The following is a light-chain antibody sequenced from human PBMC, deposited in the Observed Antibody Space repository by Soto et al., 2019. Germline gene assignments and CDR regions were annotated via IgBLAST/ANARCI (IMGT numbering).Light chain of an antibody. CDR2: GAS. CDR3: QQRSSWPRT. Sequence: EIVLTQSPATLSLSPGERATLSCRASQSVSSYLAWYQQKPGQAPRLLIYGASNRATGIPARFSGSGSGTDFTLTISSLEPDDFAVYYCQQRSSWPRTFGQGTKVEI. J-gene: IGKJ1*01. CDR1: QSVSSY. V-gene: IGKV3-11*01.